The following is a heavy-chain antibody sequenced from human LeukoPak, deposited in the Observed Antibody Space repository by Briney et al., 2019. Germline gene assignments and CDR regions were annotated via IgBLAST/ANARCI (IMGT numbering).Heavy chain of an antibody. CDR1: GVSINSHY. Sequence: SETLSLTCTVSGVSINSHYWSWIRQPPGKGLEWIGFIYDSESANYKSSPKSRVTMTVDTSKNQFSLKLNSVTAAGTAVYYCARVLQNYYHMDVWGKGTTVTVSS. J-gene: IGHJ6*03. CDR2: IYDSESA. D-gene: IGHD3-3*01. V-gene: IGHV4-59*11. CDR3: ARVLQNYYHMDV.